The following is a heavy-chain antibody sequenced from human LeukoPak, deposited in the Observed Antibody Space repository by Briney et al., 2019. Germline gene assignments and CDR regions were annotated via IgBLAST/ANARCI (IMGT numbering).Heavy chain of an antibody. Sequence: PSGTLSLTCTVSGGSISSRYWWNWVRQPPGKGLEWIGDVYPSGSTDYSPSLKSRVIISLDKSKNQFSLHLTSVTAADTAVYYCARLTAIYDSSAWVAFDIWGQGTMVTVSS. CDR2: VYPSGST. CDR1: GGSISSRYW. CDR3: ARLTAIYDSSAWVAFDI. V-gene: IGHV4-4*02. D-gene: IGHD3-22*01. J-gene: IGHJ3*02.